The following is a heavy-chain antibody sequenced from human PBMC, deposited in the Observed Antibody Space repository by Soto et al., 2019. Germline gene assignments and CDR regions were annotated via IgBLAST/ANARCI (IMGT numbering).Heavy chain of an antibody. D-gene: IGHD6-19*01. Sequence: PGESRKISCEASGYKFTAYWIGWVRQTPGKGLEWMGIIYPGDSETRYSPSFQGQVTISVDKSNSTAYLQWNSLEASDTATYYCARNIGVAVAGPRSYSDLCGRGTLVTVSS. CDR3: ARNIGVAVAGPRSYSDL. CDR2: IYPGDSET. CDR1: GYKFTAYW. J-gene: IGHJ2*01. V-gene: IGHV5-51*01.